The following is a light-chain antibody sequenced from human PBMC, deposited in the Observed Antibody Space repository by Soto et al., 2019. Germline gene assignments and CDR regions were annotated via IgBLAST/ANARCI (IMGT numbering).Light chain of an antibody. J-gene: IGKJ1*01. CDR2: GAS. CDR3: QHYKNYPWT. V-gene: IGKV1-8*01. CDR1: QDVGRY. Sequence: AIRMTQSPSSLSASAGDRVAIACRASQDVGRYLAWYQQKPGQAPKLLIYGASTLQSGVPSRFSGSGSGTDFTLTISCLQSEDVATYYCQHYKNYPWTFGQGTKVEIK.